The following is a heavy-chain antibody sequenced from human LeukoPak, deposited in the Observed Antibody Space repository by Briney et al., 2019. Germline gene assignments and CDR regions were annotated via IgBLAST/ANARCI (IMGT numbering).Heavy chain of an antibody. J-gene: IGHJ4*02. D-gene: IGHD3-22*01. CDR2: IIPILGIA. CDR3: ARGRGGYYYDSSGDYIDY. V-gene: IGHV1-69*04. CDR1: GGTFSSYA. Sequence: SVKVSCKASGGTFSSYAISWVRQAPGQGLEWMGRIIPILGIANYAQKFQGRVTITADKSTSTAYMELSSLRSEDTAVYYCARGRGGYYYDSSGDYIDYWGQGTLVTVSS.